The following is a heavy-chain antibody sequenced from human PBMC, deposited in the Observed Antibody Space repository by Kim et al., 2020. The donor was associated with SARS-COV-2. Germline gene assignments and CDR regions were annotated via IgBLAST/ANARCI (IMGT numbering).Heavy chain of an antibody. D-gene: IGHD2-21*02. CDR1: GYSFTAYY. Sequence: ASVKVACKASGYSFTAYYMHWVRQAPGQGLEWMGRINPRCGGTNYAQRFQGRVTITRDTSISTAYMELYSLRSDDTAVYYCARDARVGGGDWPDYWGQGTLVTVSA. V-gene: IGHV1-2*06. J-gene: IGHJ4*02. CDR2: INPRCGGT. CDR3: ARDARVGGGDWPDY.